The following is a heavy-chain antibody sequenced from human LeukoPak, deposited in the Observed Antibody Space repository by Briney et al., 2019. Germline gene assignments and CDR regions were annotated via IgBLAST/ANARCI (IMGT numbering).Heavy chain of an antibody. CDR2: INPNSGGT. CDR1: GYTFTGYY. Sequence: ASVKVSCKASGYTFTGYYIHWVRQAPGQGLEWMGWINPNSGGTNYAQKFQGRVTMTRDTSISTAYMELSRPRSDDTAVYYCARTTEGGYTYGYLYYYYMDVWGKGTTVTVSS. D-gene: IGHD5-18*01. J-gene: IGHJ6*03. V-gene: IGHV1-2*02. CDR3: ARTTEGGYTYGYLYYYYMDV.